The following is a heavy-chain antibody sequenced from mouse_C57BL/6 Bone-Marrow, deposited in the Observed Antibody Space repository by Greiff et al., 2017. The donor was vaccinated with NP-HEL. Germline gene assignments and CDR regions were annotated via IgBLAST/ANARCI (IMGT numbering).Heavy chain of an antibody. CDR2: ISYDGSN. D-gene: IGHD1-1*01. V-gene: IGHV3-6*01. CDR1: GYSITSGYY. Sequence: ESGPGLVKPSQSLSLTCSVTGYSITSGYYWNWIRQFPGNKLEWMGYISYDGSNNYNPSLKNRISITRDTSKNQFFLKLNSVTTEDTATYYCARDRYFYYYAMDYWGQGTSVTVSS. J-gene: IGHJ4*01. CDR3: ARDRYFYYYAMDY.